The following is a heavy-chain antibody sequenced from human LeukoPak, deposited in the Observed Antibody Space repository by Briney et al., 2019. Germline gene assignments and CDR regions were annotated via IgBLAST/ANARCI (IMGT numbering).Heavy chain of an antibody. CDR3: ARNGSTYSSSSLGAFDI. CDR1: GFTVSSNY. D-gene: IGHD6-6*01. J-gene: IGHJ3*02. V-gene: IGHV3-53*01. CDR2: IYSGGST. Sequence: PGGSLRLSCAASGFTVSSNYMSWVRQAPGKGLEWVSVIYSGGSTYYADSVKGRFTISRDNSKNTLYLQMNSLRAEDTAVYYCARNGSTYSSSSLGAFDIWGQGTMVTVSS.